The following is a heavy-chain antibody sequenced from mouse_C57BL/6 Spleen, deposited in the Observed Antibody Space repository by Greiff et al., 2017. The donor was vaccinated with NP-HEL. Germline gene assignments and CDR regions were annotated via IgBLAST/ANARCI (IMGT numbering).Heavy chain of an antibody. CDR2: INPNNGGT. V-gene: IGHV1-26*01. Sequence: EVQLQQSGPELVKPGASVKISCKASGYTFTDYYMNWVKQSHGKSLEWIGDINPNNGGTSYNQKFKGKATLTVDKSSSTAYMELRSLTSEDSAVYYCAREEITTVVDYLDYWGQGTTLTVSS. CDR3: AREEITTVVDYLDY. CDR1: GYTFTDYY. J-gene: IGHJ2*01. D-gene: IGHD1-1*01.